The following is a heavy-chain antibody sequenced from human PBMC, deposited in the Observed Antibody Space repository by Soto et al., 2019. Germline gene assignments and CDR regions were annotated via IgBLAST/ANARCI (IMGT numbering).Heavy chain of an antibody. D-gene: IGHD6-19*01. Sequence: ASVKVSCKASGYTFTSYGISWVRQAPGQGLEWMGWISAYNGNTNYAQKLQGRVTMTTDTSTSTAYMELRSLRSDDTAVYYCARDVPGIAVAGNHYYYGMHVWGQATMVTGSS. V-gene: IGHV1-18*01. J-gene: IGHJ6*02. CDR2: ISAYNGNT. CDR1: GYTFTSYG. CDR3: ARDVPGIAVAGNHYYYGMHV.